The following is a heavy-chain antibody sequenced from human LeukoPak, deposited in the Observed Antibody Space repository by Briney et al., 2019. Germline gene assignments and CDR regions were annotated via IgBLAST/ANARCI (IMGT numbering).Heavy chain of an antibody. V-gene: IGHV3-23*01. CDR2: ISGSTGRT. CDR3: APRVVGSAPFDY. Sequence: GGSLRLSCAASAFTFSTYAMSWVRQAPGKGLEWVSAISGSTGRTYYADSVKGRFTISRDNSKNTLYLQMNNLRAEDTAVYYCAPRVVGSAPFDYWGQGTLVTVSS. CDR1: AFTFSTYA. J-gene: IGHJ4*02. D-gene: IGHD2-15*01.